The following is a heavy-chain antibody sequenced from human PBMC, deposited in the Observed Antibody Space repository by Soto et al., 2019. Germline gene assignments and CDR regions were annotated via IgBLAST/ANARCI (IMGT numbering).Heavy chain of an antibody. Sequence: PXVSLRLSGAACGFTFTRYSMNWVRQAPGKGLEWVSSISSTTNYIYYADSMKGRFTVSRDNAKNSVYLEMNSLSAEDTAVYYCARESEDLTSNFDYWGQGTLVTGSS. J-gene: IGHJ4*02. CDR3: ARESEDLTSNFDY. CDR2: ISSTTNYI. V-gene: IGHV3-21*01. CDR1: GFTFTRYS.